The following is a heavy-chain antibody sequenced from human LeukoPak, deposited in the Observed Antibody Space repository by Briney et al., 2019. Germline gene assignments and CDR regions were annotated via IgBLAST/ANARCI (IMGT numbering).Heavy chain of an antibody. CDR3: ARTTIQLWLLGRAFDI. J-gene: IGHJ3*02. D-gene: IGHD5-18*01. Sequence: SETLSLTCTVSGGSISSYYWSWIRQPPGKGLEWIGYIYYSGSTNYNPSLKSRVTISVDTSKNQFSLKLSSVTAADTAVYYCARTTIQLWLLGRAFDIWGQGTMVTVSS. V-gene: IGHV4-59*01. CDR1: GGSISSYY. CDR2: IYYSGST.